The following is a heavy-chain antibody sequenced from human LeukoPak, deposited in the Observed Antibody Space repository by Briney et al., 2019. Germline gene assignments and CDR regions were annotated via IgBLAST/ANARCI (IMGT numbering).Heavy chain of an antibody. D-gene: IGHD6-13*01. CDR1: GGSISSYY. J-gene: IGHJ5*02. V-gene: IGHV4-59*08. Sequence: SETLSLTCTVSGGSISSYYWSWIRQPPGKGLEWIGYIYYSGSTNYNPSLKSRVTISVDTSRKHFSLKLRSVTAADTAVYYCARGKAAAGQDWFDPWGQGTLVTVSS. CDR3: ARGKAAAGQDWFDP. CDR2: IYYSGST.